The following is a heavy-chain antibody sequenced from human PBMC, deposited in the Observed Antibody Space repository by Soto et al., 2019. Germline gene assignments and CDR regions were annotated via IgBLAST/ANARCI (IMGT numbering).Heavy chain of an antibody. V-gene: IGHV3-72*01. D-gene: IGHD1-1*01. J-gene: IGHJ4*02. CDR3: ARGGRTDWRYFDS. Sequence: EVQLVESGGGLVQPGGSLRLSCAAAGFTISDYYIDWVRQAPGMGLEWVARTRNKVNSYTTEYAASVQGRFTITRDGSENSVHLQMNSLKTEDTAVYYCARGGRTDWRYFDSWVQGTLVTVSS. CDR2: TRNKVNSYTT. CDR1: GFTISDYY.